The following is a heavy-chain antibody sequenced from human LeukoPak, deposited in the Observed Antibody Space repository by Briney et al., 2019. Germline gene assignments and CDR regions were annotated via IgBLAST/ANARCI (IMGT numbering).Heavy chain of an antibody. D-gene: IGHD4-17*01. CDR3: ARDTANWFDP. V-gene: IGHV3-11*01. CDR2: ISSRGSTI. CDR1: GFSFSDYY. J-gene: IGHJ5*02. Sequence: PGGSLRLSCAASGFSFSDYYMSWIRQAPAKGREWVSYISSRGSTIYYPDSVKGRFTISRDNAKNSLYLQMNSLRAEDTAVYYCARDTANWFDPWGQGTLVTVSS.